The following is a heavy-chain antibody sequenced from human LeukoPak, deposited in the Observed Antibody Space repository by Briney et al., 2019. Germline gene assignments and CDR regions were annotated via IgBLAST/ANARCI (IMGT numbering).Heavy chain of an antibody. CDR3: ARALGGALDAFDI. V-gene: IGHV3-53*01. CDR2: IYSGGST. D-gene: IGHD1-26*01. Sequence: GGSLRLSCAASGFTFSSYSMNWVRQAPGKGLEWVSVIYSGGSTYYADSVKGRFTIPRDNSKNTLYLQMNSLRAEDTAVYYCARALGGALDAFDIWGQGTMVTVSS. J-gene: IGHJ3*02. CDR1: GFTFSSYS.